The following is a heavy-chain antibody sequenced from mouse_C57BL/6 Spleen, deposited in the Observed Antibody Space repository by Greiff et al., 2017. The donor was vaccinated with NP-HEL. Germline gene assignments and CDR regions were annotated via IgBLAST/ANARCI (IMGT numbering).Heavy chain of an antibody. CDR3: ARTTVVATRWYFDV. J-gene: IGHJ1*03. CDR2: IWWDDDK. V-gene: IGHV8-8*01. D-gene: IGHD1-1*01. Sequence: QVTLKECGPGILQPSQTLSLTCSFSGFSLSTFGMGVGWIRQPSGKGLEWLAHIWWDDDKYYNPALKSRLTISKDTSKNQVFLKIANVDTADTATYYCARTTVVATRWYFDVWGTGTTVTVSS. CDR1: GFSLSTFGMG.